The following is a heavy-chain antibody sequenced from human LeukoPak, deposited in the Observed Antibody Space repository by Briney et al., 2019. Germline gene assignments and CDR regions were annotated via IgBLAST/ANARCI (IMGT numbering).Heavy chain of an antibody. CDR1: GGSLSSYY. CDR2: IYSSGSA. Sequence: SETLSLTGSVSGGSLSSYYWSWIRQPPGKGLEWIAYIYSSGSANYNPSLKSRVTISVDTSKNQFSLKLGSLTAADTAVYYCARQVDTYVYFDNWGQGTLVTVSS. V-gene: IGHV4-59*08. CDR3: ARQVDTYVYFDN. J-gene: IGHJ4*02. D-gene: IGHD3-16*01.